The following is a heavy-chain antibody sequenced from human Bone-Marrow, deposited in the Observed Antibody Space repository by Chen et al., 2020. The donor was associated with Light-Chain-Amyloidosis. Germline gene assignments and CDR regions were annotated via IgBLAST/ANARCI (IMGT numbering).Heavy chain of an antibody. J-gene: IGHJ4*02. CDR1: GFDFKVFA. CDR2: ISGNCGNV. Sequence: EVELLESGGGLVRPGGSLRLSCAGSGFDFKVFAMNWVRQAPGKGLEWVATISGNCGNVFHADPGKGRFTISRDNFKKMVYLQMESLRAEDTAIYYCAKALGDPHGPDYDYWGQGIQVTVSS. D-gene: IGHD2-21*02. CDR3: AKALGDPHGPDYDY. V-gene: IGHV3-23*01.